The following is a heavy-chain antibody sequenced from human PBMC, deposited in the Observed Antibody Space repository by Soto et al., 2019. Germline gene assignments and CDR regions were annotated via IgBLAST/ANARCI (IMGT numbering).Heavy chain of an antibody. Sequence: SETLSLTCAVYGRSFSGYYWSWIRQPPGKGLEWIGEINHSGSTNYNPSLKSRVTISVDTSKNQFSLKLSSVTAADTAVYYCARGRSYMVRGRHNWXDPWGQGTLVTVS. D-gene: IGHD3-10*01. CDR3: ARGRSYMVRGRHNWXDP. CDR1: GRSFSGYY. V-gene: IGHV4-34*01. J-gene: IGHJ5*02. CDR2: INHSGST.